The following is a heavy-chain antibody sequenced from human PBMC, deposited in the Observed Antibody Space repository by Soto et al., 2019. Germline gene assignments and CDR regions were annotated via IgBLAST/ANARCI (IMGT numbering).Heavy chain of an antibody. D-gene: IGHD1-7*01. Sequence: GGSLRLSCAASGFTFISYSMNWVRQAPGKGLEWVSYITSSSSTIYYADSVKGRFTISRDNAKNSLYLQMNSLRDEDTAVYYCARDPNYPYYYYGMDVWGQGTTVTVSS. J-gene: IGHJ6*02. CDR1: GFTFISYS. CDR3: ARDPNYPYYYYGMDV. CDR2: ITSSSSTI. V-gene: IGHV3-48*02.